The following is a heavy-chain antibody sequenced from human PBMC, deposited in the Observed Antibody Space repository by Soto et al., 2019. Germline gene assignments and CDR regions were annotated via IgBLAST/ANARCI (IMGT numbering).Heavy chain of an antibody. CDR1: GYTHTDLC. Sequence: GASVKVSCKISGYTHTDLCMHWVRQAPGKGLEWMGGFDPEDGETIYAQKFQGRVTMTEDTSTDTAYMELSSLRSEDTAVYYCATAGPQWLVLSAPGAFDIWGQGTMVTVSS. V-gene: IGHV1-24*01. CDR2: FDPEDGET. D-gene: IGHD6-19*01. CDR3: ATAGPQWLVLSAPGAFDI. J-gene: IGHJ3*02.